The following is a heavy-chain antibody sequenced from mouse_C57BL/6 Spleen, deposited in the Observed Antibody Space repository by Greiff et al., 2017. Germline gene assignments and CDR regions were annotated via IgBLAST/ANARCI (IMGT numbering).Heavy chain of an antibody. CDR3: ARGLWNYAMDY. V-gene: IGHV5-17*01. D-gene: IGHD1-1*02. Sequence: EVQLQESGGGLVKPGGSLKLSCAASGFTFSDYGMHWVRQAPEKGLEWVAYISSGSSPIYYADTVKGRFTISRDNAKNTLFLQMTSLRSEDTAMYYCARGLWNYAMDYWGQGTSVTVSS. CDR2: ISSGSSPI. J-gene: IGHJ4*01. CDR1: GFTFSDYG.